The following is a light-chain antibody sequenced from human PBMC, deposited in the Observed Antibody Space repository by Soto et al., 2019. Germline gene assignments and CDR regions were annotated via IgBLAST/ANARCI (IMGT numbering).Light chain of an antibody. V-gene: IGKV1-39*01. CDR3: QQYDNNAVYT. CDR2: AAS. CDR1: QSISSY. J-gene: IGKJ2*01. Sequence: DIQMTQSPSSLSASVGDRVTITCRASQSISSYLNWYQQKPGKAPKFLIYAASSLQSGVPSRFSGSGSGTDFTLTISSLQADDFATYYCQQYDNNAVYTFGQGTKLEIK.